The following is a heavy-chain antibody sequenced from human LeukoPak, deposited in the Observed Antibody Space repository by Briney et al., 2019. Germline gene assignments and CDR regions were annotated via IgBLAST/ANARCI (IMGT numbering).Heavy chain of an antibody. J-gene: IGHJ4*02. D-gene: IGHD5-24*01. CDR3: ARGLEMATIDYFDY. V-gene: IGHV5-51*01. Sequence: GESLKISSKDSGYSFTTYWIGWVRQMPGKGLEWMGIIYPGDSDTRYSPSFQGQVTISADKSIGTAYLQWRSLKASDTAIYYCARGLEMATIDYFDYWGQGTLVTVSS. CDR2: IYPGDSDT. CDR1: GYSFTTYW.